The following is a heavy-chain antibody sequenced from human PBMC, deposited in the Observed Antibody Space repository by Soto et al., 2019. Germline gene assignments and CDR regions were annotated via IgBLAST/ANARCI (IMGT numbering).Heavy chain of an antibody. CDR3: AKSQEIGTHFFDS. J-gene: IGHJ4*02. CDR1: GFTFRGFD. CDR2: IGTAGDT. V-gene: IGHV3-13*01. Sequence: GGSLRLSCEASGFTFRGFDIHWVRQPTGKGLEWVSSIGTAGDTYYAVSVKGRFTISRDNAKNSLSLQMNSLRAGDMAVYFCAKSQEIGTHFFDSWGQGTQVTVSS. D-gene: IGHD6-13*01.